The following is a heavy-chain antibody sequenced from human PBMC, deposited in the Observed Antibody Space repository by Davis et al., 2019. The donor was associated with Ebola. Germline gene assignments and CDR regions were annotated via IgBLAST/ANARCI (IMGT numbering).Heavy chain of an antibody. CDR3: ARPTYYDFWSGYTPFDY. CDR2: IIPILGIA. CDR1: GGTFSSYA. D-gene: IGHD3-3*01. V-gene: IGHV1-69*10. Sequence: SVKVSCKASGGTFSSYAISWVRQAPGQGLEWMGGIIPILGIANYAQKFQGRVTITADESTSTAYMELSSLRSEDKAVYYCARPTYYDFWSGYTPFDYWGQGTLVTVSS. J-gene: IGHJ4*02.